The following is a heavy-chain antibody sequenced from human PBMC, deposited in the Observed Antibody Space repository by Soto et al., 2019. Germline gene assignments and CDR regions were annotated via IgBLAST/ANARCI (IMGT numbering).Heavy chain of an antibody. Sequence: PSETLSLTCTVSGGSVSSGSYYWSWIRQPPGKGLEWIGYIYYSGSTNYNPSLKSRVTISVDTSKNQFSLKLSSVTATDTAVYYCARDRNDYVWGSYRYLRWFDPWGQGTLVTVSS. CDR2: IYYSGST. J-gene: IGHJ5*02. CDR1: GGSVSSGSYY. D-gene: IGHD3-16*02. CDR3: ARDRNDYVWGSYRYLRWFDP. V-gene: IGHV4-61*01.